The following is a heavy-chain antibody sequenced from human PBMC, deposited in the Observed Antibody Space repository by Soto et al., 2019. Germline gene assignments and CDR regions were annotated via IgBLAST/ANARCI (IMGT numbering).Heavy chain of an antibody. CDR3: ARHATYYDILSGYYFDY. J-gene: IGHJ4*02. V-gene: IGHV5-51*01. D-gene: IGHD3-9*01. CDR2: INPGDSET. Sequence: GESLKISCKGSGYSFTSYWIACVRQMPGKGLEWMAIINPGDSETKYSPSFQGQVTISADKSINTAYLQWSSLKASDTAMYYCARHATYYDILSGYYFDYWGKETKVAVAS. CDR1: GYSFTSYW.